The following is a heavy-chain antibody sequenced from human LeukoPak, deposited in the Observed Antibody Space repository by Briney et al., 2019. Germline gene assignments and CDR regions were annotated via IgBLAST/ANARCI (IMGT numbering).Heavy chain of an antibody. V-gene: IGHV3-48*03. J-gene: IGHJ5*02. Sequence: GGSLRLSCAASGFTFSSYEMNWVRQAPGKGLEWVTHISGSGSNIYYADSVKGRFTISRDNSKKTLYLQMNSLRAEDTAVYYCARGPRGYYLKYNWFDPWGQGTLVTVSS. CDR3: ARGPRGYYLKYNWFDP. CDR1: GFTFSSYE. D-gene: IGHD1-26*01. CDR2: ISGSGSNI.